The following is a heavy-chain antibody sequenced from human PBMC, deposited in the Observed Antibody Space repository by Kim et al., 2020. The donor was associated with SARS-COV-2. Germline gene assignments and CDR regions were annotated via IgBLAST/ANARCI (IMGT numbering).Heavy chain of an antibody. J-gene: IGHJ4*02. Sequence: PPLKSQVTISVDTSKNQFSLKLSSVTAADTAVYYCARGAFSGWGLPLFDYWGQGTLVTVSS. CDR3: ARGAFSGWGLPLFDY. D-gene: IGHD6-19*01. V-gene: IGHV4-59*09.